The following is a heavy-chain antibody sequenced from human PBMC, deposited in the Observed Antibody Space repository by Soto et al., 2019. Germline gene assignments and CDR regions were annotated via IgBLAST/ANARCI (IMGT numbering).Heavy chain of an antibody. CDR3: ARPLWRDDYNWGYFDL. V-gene: IGHV3-30-3*01. CDR2: ISYDGRNK. J-gene: IGHJ2*01. CDR1: GFTFSSYA. D-gene: IGHD4-4*01. Sequence: QVQLVESGGGVVQPGRSLRLSCAASGFTFSSYAMHWVRQAPGKGLEWVAVISYDGRNKYYADSVKGRFTISRDNSKDTVYLQMNSLRLEDTAVYYCARPLWRDDYNWGYFDLWGRGTLVTVSS.